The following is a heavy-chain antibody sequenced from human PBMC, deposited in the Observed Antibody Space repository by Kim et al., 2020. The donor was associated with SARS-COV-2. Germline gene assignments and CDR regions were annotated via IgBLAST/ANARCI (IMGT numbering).Heavy chain of an antibody. D-gene: IGHD3-10*01. V-gene: IGHV4-34*01. J-gene: IGHJ4*02. CDR1: GGSFSGYY. Sequence: SETLSLTCAVYGGSFSGYYWSWIRQPPGKGLEWIGEINHSGSTNYNPSLKSRVTISVDTSKNQFSLKLSSVTAADTAVYYCARGAMVRGAPFDYWGQGTLVTVSS. CDR3: ARGAMVRGAPFDY. CDR2: INHSGST.